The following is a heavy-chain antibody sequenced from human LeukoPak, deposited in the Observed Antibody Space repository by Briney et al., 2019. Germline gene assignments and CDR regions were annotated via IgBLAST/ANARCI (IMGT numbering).Heavy chain of an antibody. V-gene: IGHV4-34*01. Sequence: SETLSLTCAVYGGSFSGYYWSWIRQPPGKGLEWIGEINHSGSTNYNPSLKSRVTISVDTSKNQFSLKLSSVTAADTAVYYCARSSGWPNYFDYWGQGTLVTVSS. CDR1: GGSFSGYY. J-gene: IGHJ4*02. D-gene: IGHD6-19*01. CDR3: ARSSGWPNYFDY. CDR2: INHSGST.